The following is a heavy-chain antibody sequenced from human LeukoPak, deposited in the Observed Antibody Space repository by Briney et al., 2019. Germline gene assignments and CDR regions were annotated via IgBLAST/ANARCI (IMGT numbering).Heavy chain of an antibody. CDR1: GGSIRSYY. V-gene: IGHV4-59*01. CDR2: IYYSGST. Sequence: SSETLSLTCTVSGGSIRSYYWSWVRQPPGKGLEWIGYIYYSGSTNYNPSLKSRVTISVDTSKSQFSLKLSSVTAADTAVYYCARARGVHCSGGSCYSSWFDPWGQGTLVTVSS. J-gene: IGHJ5*02. D-gene: IGHD2-15*01. CDR3: ARARGVHCSGGSCYSSWFDP.